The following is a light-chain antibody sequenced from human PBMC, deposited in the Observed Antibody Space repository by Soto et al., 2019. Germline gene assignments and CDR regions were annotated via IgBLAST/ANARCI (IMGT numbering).Light chain of an antibody. CDR2: DAS. V-gene: IGKV3-15*01. J-gene: IGKJ4*01. Sequence: VITQSPATLSVSTGERATLSCRASHSVSSSLAWYQQKPGQAPRLLIYDASTRAAGIPARFSGSGSGTEFTLTISSLQSEDFAVYHCQHTTNLLLSFGGGAMVDI. CDR3: QHTTNLLLS. CDR1: HSVSSS.